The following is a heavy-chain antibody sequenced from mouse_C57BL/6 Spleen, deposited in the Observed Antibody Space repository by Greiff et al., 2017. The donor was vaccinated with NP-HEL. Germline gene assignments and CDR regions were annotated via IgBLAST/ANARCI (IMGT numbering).Heavy chain of an antibody. J-gene: IGHJ4*01. Sequence: VQLQESGPGLVQPSQSLSITCTVSGFSLTSYGVHWVRQSPGKGLEWLGVIWSGGSTDYNAAFISRLSISKDNSKSQVFFKMNSLQADDTAIYYCARNGATVVEGAMDYWGQGTSVTVSS. D-gene: IGHD1-1*01. CDR2: IWSGGST. CDR1: GFSLTSYG. V-gene: IGHV2-2*01. CDR3: ARNGATVVEGAMDY.